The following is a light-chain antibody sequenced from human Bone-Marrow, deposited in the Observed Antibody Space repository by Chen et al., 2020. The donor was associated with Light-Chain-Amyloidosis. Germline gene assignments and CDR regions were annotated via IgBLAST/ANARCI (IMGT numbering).Light chain of an antibody. CDR3: QSADSSGTYEVI. CDR1: DLPTKY. Sequence: SYELTQPPSVSVSPGQTARITCSGDDLPTKYAYWYQQKPGQAPLLVIHRDTERPSGISERFSGSSSGKTATLTISGVQAEDEADDHCQSADSSGTYEVIFGGGTKLTVL. CDR2: RDT. J-gene: IGLJ2*01. V-gene: IGLV3-25*03.